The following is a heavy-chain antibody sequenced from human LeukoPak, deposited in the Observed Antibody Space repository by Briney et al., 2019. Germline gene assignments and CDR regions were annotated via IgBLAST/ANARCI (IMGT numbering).Heavy chain of an antibody. D-gene: IGHD3/OR15-3a*01. CDR3: ARRIVGTGWGRENWLDS. CDR2: TYYNGNT. V-gene: IGHV4-59*08. Sequence: SETLSLTCTVSGDSISNYLWNWIRQPPGKGLEWIGYTYYNGNTNSNPSLRSRVSMSVDTSKNQLSLKLTSMTAADTAIYYCARRIVGTGWGRENWLDSWGQGTLVTVSS. J-gene: IGHJ5*01. CDR1: GDSISNYL.